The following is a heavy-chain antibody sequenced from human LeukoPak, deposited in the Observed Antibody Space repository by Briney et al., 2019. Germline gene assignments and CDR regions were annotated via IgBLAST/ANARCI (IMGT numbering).Heavy chain of an antibody. D-gene: IGHD3-22*01. CDR2: IYYSGGT. V-gene: IGHV4-59*06. CDR1: GGSISSYY. J-gene: IGHJ4*02. Sequence: KSSETLSLTCTVSGGSISSYYWSWIRQHPGKGLEWIGYIYYSGGTYYNPSLKSRVTISVDTSKNQFSLKLSSVTAADTAVYYCARAPYYYDSSGYSTDYWGQGTLVTVSS. CDR3: ARAPYYYDSSGYSTDY.